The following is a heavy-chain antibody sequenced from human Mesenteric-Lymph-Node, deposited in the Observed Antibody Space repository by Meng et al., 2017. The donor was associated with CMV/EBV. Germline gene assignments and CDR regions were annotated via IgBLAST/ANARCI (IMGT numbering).Heavy chain of an antibody. V-gene: IGHV3-30*02. CDR1: GFTFSSYG. D-gene: IGHD3-22*01. CDR2: IRYDGSNK. CDR3: AKERYYYDSSGYYPFDY. J-gene: IGHJ4*02. Sequence: GSLMISCAASGFTFSSYGMHWVRQAPGKGLEWVAFIRYDGSNKYYADSVKGRFTISRDNSKNTLYLQMNSLRAEDTAVYYCAKERYYYDSSGYYPFDYWGQGTLVTVSS.